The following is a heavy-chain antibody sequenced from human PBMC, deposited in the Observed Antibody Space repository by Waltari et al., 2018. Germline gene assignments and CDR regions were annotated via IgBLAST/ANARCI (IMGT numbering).Heavy chain of an antibody. CDR1: GGSFSGYY. CDR3: ARVKGRRIAARPWTAYFDY. J-gene: IGHJ4*02. D-gene: IGHD6-6*01. Sequence: QVQLQQWGAGLLKPSETLSLTCAVYGGSFSGYYWSWIRQPPGKGLEWIGEINHSGSTNYNPSLKSRVTISVDTSKNQFSLKLSSVTAADTAVYYCARVKGRRIAARPWTAYFDYWGQGTLVTVSS. CDR2: INHSGST. V-gene: IGHV4-34*01.